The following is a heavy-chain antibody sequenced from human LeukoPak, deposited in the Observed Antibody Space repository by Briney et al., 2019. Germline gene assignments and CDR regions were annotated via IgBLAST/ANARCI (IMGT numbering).Heavy chain of an antibody. J-gene: IGHJ4*02. D-gene: IGHD3-10*01. V-gene: IGHV3-23*01. CDR1: GFTFSSYA. Sequence: GGSLRLACAASGFTFSSYAMSWVRQAPGKGLEWISASSGSGGSTYYADSVKGRFTISRDNSKNTLYLQMNSLRAEDTAVYYCAKPGFADYYGSGSYYNVWGQGTLVTVAS. CDR2: SSGSGGST. CDR3: AKPGFADYYGSGSYYNV.